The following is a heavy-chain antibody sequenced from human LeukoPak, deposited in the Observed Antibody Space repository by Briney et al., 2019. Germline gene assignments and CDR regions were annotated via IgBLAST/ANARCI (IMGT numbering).Heavy chain of an antibody. CDR1: GFTVSSKY. CDR2: IYNGDTT. D-gene: IGHD3-22*01. Sequence: GGSLRLSCAASGFTVSSKYMSWVRQAPGKGLEWVSVIYNGDTTYYADSVKGRFTISGDNSGNTVNLQMNSLRAEDTAVYYCARAPPYYYDSRGYHYERGNYFYGMDVWGRGTTAIVSS. V-gene: IGHV3-53*01. J-gene: IGHJ6*02. CDR3: ARAPPYYYDSRGYHYERGNYFYGMDV.